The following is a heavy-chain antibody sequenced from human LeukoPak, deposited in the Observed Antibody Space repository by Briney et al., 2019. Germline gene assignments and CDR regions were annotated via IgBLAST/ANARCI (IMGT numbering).Heavy chain of an antibody. CDR1: GFTFSSYA. J-gene: IGHJ4*02. Sequence: PGGSLRLSCAASGFTFSSYAMSWVRQAPGKGLEWVSAISGSGGSTYYADSVKGRFTISRDNSKNTLYLQMNSLRAEDAAVYYCAKDRGAAAGRLPPDDYWGQGTLATVSS. D-gene: IGHD6-13*01. V-gene: IGHV3-23*01. CDR3: AKDRGAAAGRLPPDDY. CDR2: ISGSGGST.